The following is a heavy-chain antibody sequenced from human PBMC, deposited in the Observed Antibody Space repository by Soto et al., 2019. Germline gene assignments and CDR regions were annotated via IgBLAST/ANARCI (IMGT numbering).Heavy chain of an antibody. V-gene: IGHV4-30-2*01. CDR1: GGSISSGGYS. D-gene: IGHD4-17*01. CDR3: ARSHTTVTSYDY. CDR2: IYHSGST. Sequence: QLQLQESGSGLVKPSQTLSLTCAVSGGSISSGGYSWSWIRQPPGKGLEWIGYIYHSGSTYYNPSLKSRVTIPVDRSKDQFSLKLSSVTAADTAVYYCARSHTTVTSYDYWGQGTLVTVSS. J-gene: IGHJ4*02.